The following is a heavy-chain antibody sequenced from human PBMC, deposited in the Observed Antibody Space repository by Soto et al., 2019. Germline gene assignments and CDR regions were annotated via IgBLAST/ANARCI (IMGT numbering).Heavy chain of an antibody. CDR1: GFTFSTYS. CDR3: ARADSGYAHGYYYYGMDV. D-gene: IGHD5-12*01. J-gene: IGHJ6*02. Sequence: GGSLRLSCAASGFTFSTYSMNWVRQAPGKGLEWVSYISSSSSTIFYTDSVKGRFTVSRDNSKNTLYLQMNSLRAEDTAVYYCARADSGYAHGYYYYGMDVWGQGTTVTVSS. V-gene: IGHV3-48*01. CDR2: ISSSSSTI.